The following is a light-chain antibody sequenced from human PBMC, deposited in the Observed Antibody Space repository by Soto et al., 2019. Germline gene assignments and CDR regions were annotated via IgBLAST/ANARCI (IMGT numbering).Light chain of an antibody. J-gene: IGKJ1*01. CDR3: LQDFKYPRT. V-gene: IGKV1-6*01. CDR2: EAS. Sequence: AIQMTQSPSSLSASVGDRVPITCRASQGIRNDLGWYQQKPGKAPKLLIYEASTLQSGVPSRFSGSYSGTDFTLTIGSLQPEDFATYYCLQDFKYPRTFGQGTKVDIK. CDR1: QGIRND.